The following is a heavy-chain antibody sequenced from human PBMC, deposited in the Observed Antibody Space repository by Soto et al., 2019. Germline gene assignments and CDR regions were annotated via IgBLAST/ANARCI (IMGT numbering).Heavy chain of an antibody. Sequence: EVQLVESGGGLVQPGGSLSLSCAASGFTFSTFSMNWVRQAPGRGLEWISYISAGDRPISYADSVKGRFTISRDNAKNSLYLQMDSLRVEDTAVYYCARDLGWAFDCWGQGTLVTVSS. CDR2: ISAGDRPI. V-gene: IGHV3-48*01. D-gene: IGHD6-19*01. CDR3: ARDLGWAFDC. CDR1: GFTFSTFS. J-gene: IGHJ4*02.